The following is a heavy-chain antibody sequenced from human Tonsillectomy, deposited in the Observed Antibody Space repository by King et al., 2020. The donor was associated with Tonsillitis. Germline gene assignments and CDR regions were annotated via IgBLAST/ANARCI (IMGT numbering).Heavy chain of an antibody. Sequence: VQLVESGGGLVQPGGSLRLSCAASGFTFSNYGMSWVRQAPEKGLEWVSVVSGMGDRTYYADSVKGRFTISRDISKNTVYLQMNSLRAEDTAVYYCAKGTVEYSSSSLDYWGQGTLVTVSS. CDR1: GFTFSNYG. D-gene: IGHD6-6*01. CDR3: AKGTVEYSSSSLDY. J-gene: IGHJ4*02. CDR2: VSGMGDRT. V-gene: IGHV3-23*04.